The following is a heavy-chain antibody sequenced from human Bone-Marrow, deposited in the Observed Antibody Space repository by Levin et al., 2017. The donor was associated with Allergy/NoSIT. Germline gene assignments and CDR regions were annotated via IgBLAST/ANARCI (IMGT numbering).Heavy chain of an antibody. CDR1: DASFTDSAYY. J-gene: IGHJ5*02. CDR2: IYRVGNT. V-gene: IGHV4-39*01. Sequence: PSETLSLTCTVSDASFTDSAYYWGWFRRPPGKGLEWIGTIYRVGNTYYNPSLKSRVSISVDTSKSQFSLQLSSVTAADTAIYYCAGGSTNWDITRYNWVLSWGQGTLVTVSS. D-gene: IGHD1-20*01. CDR3: AGGSTNWDITRYNWVLS.